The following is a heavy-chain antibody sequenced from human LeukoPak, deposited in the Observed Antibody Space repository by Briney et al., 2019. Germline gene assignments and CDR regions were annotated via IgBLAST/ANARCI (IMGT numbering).Heavy chain of an antibody. CDR2: IIPILGTA. D-gene: IGHD6-19*01. CDR3: ARGIAVADYFDY. CDR1: GGTFSSYA. J-gene: IGHJ4*02. Sequence: SVKVSCKASGGTFSSYAISWVRQAPGQGLEWMGRIIPILGTANYAQKFQGRVTITADESTSTAYMELSSLRSEDTAVYYCARGIAVADYFDYWGQGTLVTVSS. V-gene: IGHV1-69*11.